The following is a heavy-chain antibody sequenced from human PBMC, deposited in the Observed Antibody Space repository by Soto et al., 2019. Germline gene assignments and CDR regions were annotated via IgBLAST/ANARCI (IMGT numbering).Heavy chain of an antibody. CDR2: IYSGGST. CDR3: ARDSAYCSSNSCYHYYYYYGMDV. Sequence: EVQLVESGGGLVQPGGSLRLSCAASGFTVSSNYMSWVRQAPGKGLEWVSVIYSGGSTYYADSVKGRFTISRDNSKNTLYLQMNSLSAEDTAVYYCARDSAYCSSNSCYHYYYYYGMDVWGQGTTVTVSS. CDR1: GFTVSSNY. J-gene: IGHJ6*02. D-gene: IGHD2-2*01. V-gene: IGHV3-66*01.